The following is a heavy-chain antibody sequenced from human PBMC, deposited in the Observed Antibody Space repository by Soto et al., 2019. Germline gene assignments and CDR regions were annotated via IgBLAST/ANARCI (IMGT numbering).Heavy chain of an antibody. CDR1: GYTITGYY. D-gene: IGHD6-13*01. J-gene: IGHJ4*02. CDR2: INPNSGGT. V-gene: IGHV1-2*04. Sequence: QVQLVQSGAEVKKPGASVKVSCKASGYTITGYYMHWVRQAPGQGLEWMGWINPNSGGTNYAQKFQGWVTMTRDTSISTAYMELSRLRSDDTAVYYCARGYSSSWDDFYFDYWGQGTLVTVSS. CDR3: ARGYSSSWDDFYFDY.